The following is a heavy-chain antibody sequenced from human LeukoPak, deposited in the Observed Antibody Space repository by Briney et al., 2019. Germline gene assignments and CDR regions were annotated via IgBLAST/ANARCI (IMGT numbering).Heavy chain of an antibody. CDR3: ARDRDYDILTGYKYAFDI. V-gene: IGHV3-21*04. CDR2: ISSSSNYI. D-gene: IGHD3-9*01. Sequence: GGSLRLSCAASGFTFDDKSMHWVRQAPGKGLEWVSSISSSSNYIYYADSVKGRFTISRDNSKNTLYLQMNSLRAEDTAVYYCARDRDYDILTGYKYAFDIWGQGTMVTVSS. J-gene: IGHJ3*02. CDR1: GFTFDDKS.